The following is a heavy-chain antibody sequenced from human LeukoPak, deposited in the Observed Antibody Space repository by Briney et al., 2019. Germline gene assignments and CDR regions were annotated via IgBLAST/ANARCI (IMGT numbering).Heavy chain of an antibody. CDR1: GFTFSSYA. Sequence: GGSLRLSCAASGFTFSSYAMHWVRQAPGKGLEWVAVISYDGSNKYYADSVKGRFTISRDNSKNTLYLQMNSLRAEDTAVYYCARDPIVGAIFFANCYFDYWGQGTLVTVSS. V-gene: IGHV3-30*04. CDR2: ISYDGSNK. D-gene: IGHD1-26*01. CDR3: ARDPIVGAIFFANCYFDY. J-gene: IGHJ4*02.